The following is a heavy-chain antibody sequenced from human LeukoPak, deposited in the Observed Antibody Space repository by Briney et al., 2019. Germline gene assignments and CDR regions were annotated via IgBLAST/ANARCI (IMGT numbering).Heavy chain of an antibody. CDR2: IYSGGST. J-gene: IGHJ4*02. D-gene: IGHD2-21*01. Sequence: TGGSLRLSCAASGFTVSSNYMSWVRQAPGKGLEWVSVIYSGGSTYYADSVKGRFTISRDNSKNTLYLQMNSLRAEDTAVYYCAKGLVTIYYFDYWGQGTLVTVSS. CDR1: GFTVSSNY. CDR3: AKGLVTIYYFDY. V-gene: IGHV3-53*01.